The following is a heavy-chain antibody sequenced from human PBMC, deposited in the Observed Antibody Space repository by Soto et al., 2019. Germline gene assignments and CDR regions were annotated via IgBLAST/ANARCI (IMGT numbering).Heavy chain of an antibody. CDR1: GDTFNSYT. CDR2: TIPILAMS. Sequence: QVQLVQSGPEVKMPGSSVKVSCKAAGDTFNSYTINWVCQAPGQGLQSMGRTIPILAMSNYALKFQGRVTITADKSTTTAYMELSRLRSDDTAVYYCAASYGSGSRAFDYWGQGTLVTVSS. CDR3: AASYGSGSRAFDY. D-gene: IGHD3-10*01. J-gene: IGHJ4*02. V-gene: IGHV1-69*02.